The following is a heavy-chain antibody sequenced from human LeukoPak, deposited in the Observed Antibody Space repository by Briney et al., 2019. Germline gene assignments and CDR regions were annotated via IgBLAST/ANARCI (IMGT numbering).Heavy chain of an antibody. Sequence: PGGSLRLSCAAAGFTFSSYAMSWVRQAPGKGLEWVSAISGSGGSTYYADSVKGRFTTSRDNSKNTLYLQMNSLRAEDTAVYYCAKDLGVVIQYYFDYSGQGTLVTVSS. CDR3: AKDLGVVIQYYFDY. D-gene: IGHD3-3*01. CDR1: GFTFSSYA. J-gene: IGHJ4*02. V-gene: IGHV3-23*01. CDR2: ISGSGGST.